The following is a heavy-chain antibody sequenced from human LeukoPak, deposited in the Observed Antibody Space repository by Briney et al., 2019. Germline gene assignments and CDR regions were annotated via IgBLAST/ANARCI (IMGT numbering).Heavy chain of an antibody. J-gene: IGHJ4*02. Sequence: NPSETLTLTCTVSGGSISSGDYYWSWIRQPPGKGLEWIGEINHSGSTNYNPSLKSRVTISVDTSKNQFSLKLSSVTAADTAVYYCARRSVTTSGSGWYLLVGATETRGYFDYWGQGSLVTVSS. V-gene: IGHV4-31*03. CDR3: ARRSVTTSGSGWYLLVGATETRGYFDY. D-gene: IGHD1-26*01. CDR1: GGSISSGDYY. CDR2: INHSGST.